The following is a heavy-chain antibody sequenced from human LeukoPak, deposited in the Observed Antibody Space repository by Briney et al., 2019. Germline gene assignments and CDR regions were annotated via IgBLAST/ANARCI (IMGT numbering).Heavy chain of an antibody. CDR3: AKAGAVTYMDV. D-gene: IGHD6-19*01. V-gene: IGHV3-33*06. CDR1: GFTFSSYG. J-gene: IGHJ6*03. CDR2: IWYDGSNK. Sequence: GRSLRLSCAASGFTFSSYGMHWVRQAPAKGLEWVAVIWYDGSNKYYADSVKGRFTISRDNSKNTLYLRMNSLRAEDTAVYYCAKAGAVTYMDVWGKGTTVTVSS.